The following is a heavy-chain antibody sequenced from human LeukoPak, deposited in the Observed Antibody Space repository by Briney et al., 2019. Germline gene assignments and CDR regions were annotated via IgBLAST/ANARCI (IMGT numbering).Heavy chain of an antibody. D-gene: IGHD2-21*01. J-gene: IGHJ4*02. V-gene: IGHV3-30*02. CDR1: GFIFNTYG. Sequence: PGGSLRLSCAASGFIFNTYGMHWVRQAPGKGLEWVAFIRNDGSDKYYAVSVKGRFTISRDNSKNTLYLQMNSLRVEDTAPYYCAKDRAYGQFLWGNDYWGQGTLVTVSS. CDR2: IRNDGSDK. CDR3: AKDRAYGQFLWGNDY.